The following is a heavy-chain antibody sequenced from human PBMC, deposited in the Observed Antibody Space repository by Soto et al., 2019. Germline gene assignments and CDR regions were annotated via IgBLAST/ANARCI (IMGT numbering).Heavy chain of an antibody. J-gene: IGHJ6*02. V-gene: IGHV3-30*18. D-gene: IGHD6-19*01. Sequence: VQLVESGGGVVQPGRSLRLSCAASGFTFSSYGMHWVRQAPGKGLEWVAVISYDGSNKYYADSVKGRFTISRDNSKNTLYLQMNSLRAEDTAVYYCAKDHPKWLVRYYYYGMDVWGQGTTVTVSS. CDR1: GFTFSSYG. CDR2: ISYDGSNK. CDR3: AKDHPKWLVRYYYYGMDV.